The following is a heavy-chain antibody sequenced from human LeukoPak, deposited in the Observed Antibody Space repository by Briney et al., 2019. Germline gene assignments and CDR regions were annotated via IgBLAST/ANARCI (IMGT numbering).Heavy chain of an antibody. J-gene: IGHJ4*02. CDR2: MYYSGNT. CDR3: ARGKYYFDY. Sequence: SETLSLTCTVSVDSISGYYWSWILQPPGKGLEWIGYMYYSGNTNYNPSLKSRLTTSLDTSKNQFSLKLSSVTAADTAVYYCARGKYYFDYWGQGTLVTVSS. CDR1: VDSISGYY. V-gene: IGHV4-59*01.